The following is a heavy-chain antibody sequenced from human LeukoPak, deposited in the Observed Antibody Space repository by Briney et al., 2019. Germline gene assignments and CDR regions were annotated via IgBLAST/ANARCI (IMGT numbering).Heavy chain of an antibody. D-gene: IGHD1/OR15-1a*01. V-gene: IGHV3-21*01. CDR3: ARGSPRKAFSWHNPDY. J-gene: IGHJ4*02. CDR1: GFTLSSYS. Sequence: GGSLRLSCAASGFTLSSYSMNWVRQAPGKGLEWVSSISSSSSYIYYADSVKGRFTISRDNAKNSLYLQMNSLRAEDTAVYYCARGSPRKAFSWHNPDYWGQGTLVTVSS. CDR2: ISSSSSYI.